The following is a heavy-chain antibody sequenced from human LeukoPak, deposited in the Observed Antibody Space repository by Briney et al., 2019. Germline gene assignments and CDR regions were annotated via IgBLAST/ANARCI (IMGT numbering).Heavy chain of an antibody. V-gene: IGHV1-2*02. CDR2: INPNSGGT. CDR3: ARSYESSGNDAFDI. D-gene: IGHD3-22*01. CDR1: GYTFTGYY. J-gene: IGHJ3*02. Sequence: GASVKVSCKASGYTFTGYYMHWVRQAPGQGLEWMGWINPNSGGTNYAQKFQGRVTMTRDTSISTAYMELSRLRSDDTAVYYCARSYESSGNDAFDIWGQGTMVTVSS.